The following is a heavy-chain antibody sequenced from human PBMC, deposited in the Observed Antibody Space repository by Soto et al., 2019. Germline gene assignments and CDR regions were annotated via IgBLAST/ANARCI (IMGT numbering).Heavy chain of an antibody. CDR3: ARVRFGEWGYAMDV. CDR2: ISSSGSSI. D-gene: IGHD3-10*01. CDR1: GLTFSDCY. Sequence: VQLVESGGGLVKPGGSLRLSCAASGLTFSDCYMNWIRQAPGKGLEWVSYISSSGSSINYAGSVKGRFTISRDNAKNSLYLQMSSLRAEDTAMYYCARVRFGEWGYAMDVWGQGTTVTVSS. J-gene: IGHJ6*02. V-gene: IGHV3-11*01.